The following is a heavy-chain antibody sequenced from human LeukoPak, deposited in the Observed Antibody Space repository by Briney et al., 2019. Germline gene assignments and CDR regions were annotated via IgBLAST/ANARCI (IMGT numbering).Heavy chain of an antibody. CDR1: GGSISSFY. D-gene: IGHD5/OR15-5a*01. V-gene: IGHV4-59*01. CDR3: ARDKGLPQAFDI. J-gene: IGHJ3*02. Sequence: PSETLSLTCTVSGGSISSFYWRWIRQPPGKGLEYIGYISYSETTSYNPSLKSRVTISVDTSKNQFSLKLTSVTAADTAVYYCARDKGLPQAFDIWGQGTMVTVSS. CDR2: ISYSETT.